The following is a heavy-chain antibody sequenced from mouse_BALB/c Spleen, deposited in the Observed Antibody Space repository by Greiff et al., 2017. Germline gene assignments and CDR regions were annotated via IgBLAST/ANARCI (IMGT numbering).Heavy chain of an antibody. Sequence: EVKLMESGGGLVKPGGSLKLSCAASGFTFSSYAMSWVRQTPEKGLEWVASISSGGSTYYPDSVKGRVTISRDNARNILYLQMSSLRSEDTAMYYCARSDDCYYVYFDYWGQGTTLTVSS. D-gene: IGHD2-3*01. CDR1: GFTFSSYA. CDR2: ISSGGST. V-gene: IGHV5-6-5*01. CDR3: ARSDDCYYVYFDY. J-gene: IGHJ2*01.